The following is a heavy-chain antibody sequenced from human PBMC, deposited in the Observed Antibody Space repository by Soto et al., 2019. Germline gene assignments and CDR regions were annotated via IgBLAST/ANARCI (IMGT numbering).Heavy chain of an antibody. D-gene: IGHD2-8*01. CDR1: GYTFTSYY. J-gene: IGHJ3*02. CDR2: INPSGGST. V-gene: IGHV1-46*01. CDR3: AREDIVLMVYARVRAFDI. Sequence: ASVKVSCKASGYTFTSYYMHWVRQAPGQGLEWMGIINPSGGSTSYAQKFKGRVTMTRDTSTSTVYMQLNSVTPEDTAVYYCAREDIVLMVYARVRAFDIWGQGTMVTVSS.